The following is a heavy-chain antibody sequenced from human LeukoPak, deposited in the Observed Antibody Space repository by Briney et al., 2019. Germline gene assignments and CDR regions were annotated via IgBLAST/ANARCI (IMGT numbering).Heavy chain of an antibody. J-gene: IGHJ4*02. D-gene: IGHD3-10*01. CDR1: GYTFTSYY. V-gene: IGHV1-2*02. CDR2: INPNSGGT. Sequence: GASVKVSCKASGYTFTSYYMHWVRQAPGQGLEWMGWINPNSGGTNYAQKFQGRVTMTRDTSISTAYMELSRLRSDDTAVYYCARDLSSSGSYQLPYDYWGQGTLVTVSS. CDR3: ARDLSSSGSYQLPYDY.